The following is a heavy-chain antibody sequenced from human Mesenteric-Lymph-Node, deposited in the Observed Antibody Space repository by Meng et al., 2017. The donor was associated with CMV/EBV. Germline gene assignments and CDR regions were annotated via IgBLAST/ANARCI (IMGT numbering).Heavy chain of an antibody. CDR1: GFTCSSYA. J-gene: IGHJ4*02. V-gene: IGHV3-30-3*01. Sequence: ASGFTCSSYAMHWVRQAPGKGLEWVAVISYDGSNKYYADSVKGRFTISRDNSKNTLYLQMNSLRAEDTAVYYCARDRSRTIFGVVIVWGQGTLVTVSS. CDR2: ISYDGSNK. CDR3: ARDRSRTIFGVVIV. D-gene: IGHD3-3*01.